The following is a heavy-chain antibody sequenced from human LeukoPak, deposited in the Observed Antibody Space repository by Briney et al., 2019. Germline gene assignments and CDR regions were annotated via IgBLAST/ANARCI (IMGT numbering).Heavy chain of an antibody. CDR1: GYTFTSYY. V-gene: IGHV1-46*01. CDR2: INPSGGST. CDR3: ARDRIVPAAFRLLGYMDV. D-gene: IGHD2-2*01. Sequence: GASVKVSCKASGYTFTSYYMHWVRQAPGQGLEWMGIINPSGGSTSYAQKFQGRVTMTRDTSTSTVYMELSSLRSEDTAVYYCARDRIVPAAFRLLGYMDVWGKGTTVTISS. J-gene: IGHJ6*03.